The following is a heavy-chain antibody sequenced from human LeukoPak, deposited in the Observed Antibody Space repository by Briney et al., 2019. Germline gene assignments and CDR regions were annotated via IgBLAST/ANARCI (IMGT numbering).Heavy chain of an antibody. J-gene: IGHJ5*02. CDR1: GGSISTYS. Sequence: SETPSLTCTVSGGSISTYSWNWIRQPPGKGLEWIGRIYTSGTINYNPSLGSRVTISVDTSINQLSLKLSSVTAADTAVYYCARRVQEARSIGSANWLDPWGQGILVTVSS. CDR2: IYTSGTI. V-gene: IGHV4-4*09. D-gene: IGHD3-10*01. CDR3: ARRVQEARSIGSANWLDP.